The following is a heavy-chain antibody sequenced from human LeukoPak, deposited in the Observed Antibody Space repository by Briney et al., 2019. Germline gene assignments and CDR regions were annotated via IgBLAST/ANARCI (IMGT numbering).Heavy chain of an antibody. CDR1: GGTFSSYA. J-gene: IGHJ4*02. CDR3: ARVGREGSSSWFDY. Sequence: GASVKVSCKASGGTFSSYAISWVRQAPGQGLEWMGGIIPIFGTANYAQKFQGRVTITADESTSTAYMELSSLRSEDTAVNYCARVGREGSSSWFDYWGQGTLVTVSS. V-gene: IGHV1-69*01. CDR2: IIPIFGTA. D-gene: IGHD6-13*01.